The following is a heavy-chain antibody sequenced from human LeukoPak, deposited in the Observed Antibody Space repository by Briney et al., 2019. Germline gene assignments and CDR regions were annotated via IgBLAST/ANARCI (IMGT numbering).Heavy chain of an antibody. Sequence: SETLSLTCAVSGGSINSYYWSWIRQPPGKGLEWIGYIYYSGSTNYNPSLKSRVTISVHTSKNQFSLKLSSVTAADTAVYYCARLTGYSSESWFDPWGQGTLVTVSS. CDR2: IYYSGST. J-gene: IGHJ5*02. D-gene: IGHD3-9*01. CDR1: GGSINSYY. V-gene: IGHV4-59*01. CDR3: ARLTGYSSESWFDP.